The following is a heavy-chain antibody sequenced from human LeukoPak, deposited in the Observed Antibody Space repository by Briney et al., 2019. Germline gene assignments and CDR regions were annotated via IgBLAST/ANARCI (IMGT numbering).Heavy chain of an antibody. V-gene: IGHV4-38-2*02. J-gene: IGHJ3*02. D-gene: IGHD2-8*01. CDR1: GYSISSGYY. CDR2: INHSGST. Sequence: SETLSLTCTVSGYSISSGYYWSWVRQPPGKGLEWIGEINHSGSTNYNPSLKSRVTISVDTSKNQFSLKLSSVTAADMAVYYCARVGVPKSAFDIWGQGTMVTVYS. CDR3: ARVGVPKSAFDI.